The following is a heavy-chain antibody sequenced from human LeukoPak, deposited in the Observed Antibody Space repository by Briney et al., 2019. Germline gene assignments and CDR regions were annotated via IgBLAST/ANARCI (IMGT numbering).Heavy chain of an antibody. J-gene: IGHJ4*02. CDR2: ISYDGSNK. V-gene: IGHV3-30*04. D-gene: IGHD3-10*01. CDR3: ARNAIYGSGSLLLDY. CDR1: GFTFSSYA. Sequence: SGGSLRLSCAASGFTFSSYAMLWVRQAPGKGLEWVAVISYDGSNKYYADSVKGRFTISRDNSKNTLYLQMNSLRAEDTAVYYRARNAIYGSGSLLLDYWGQGTLVTVSS.